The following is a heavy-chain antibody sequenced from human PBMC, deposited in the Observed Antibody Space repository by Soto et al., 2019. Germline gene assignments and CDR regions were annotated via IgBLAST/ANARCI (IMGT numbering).Heavy chain of an antibody. Sequence: SVKVSCKASGYTFTSYGISWVRQAPGQGLEWMGWISAYNGNTNYAQKLQGRVTMTTDTSTSTAYMELRSLRSDDTAVYYCAXISDSXGWYTAFDIWGQGTTVTVSS. CDR1: GYTFTSYG. J-gene: IGHJ3*02. D-gene: IGHD6-19*01. CDR3: AXISDSXGWYTAFDI. CDR2: ISAYNGNT. V-gene: IGHV1-18*01.